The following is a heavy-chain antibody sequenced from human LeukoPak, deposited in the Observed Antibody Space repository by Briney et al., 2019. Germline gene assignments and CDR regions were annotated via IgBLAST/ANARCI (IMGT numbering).Heavy chain of an antibody. V-gene: IGHV4-39*01. Sequence: SGTLSLTCTVSGGSISTTNYYWGWIRQPPGRDLEWIGSIYSSGNTYYNPSLESRVTISVDTSKNQLSLKLTSATAADTSVYYCARHSGLRSPFDPWGQGTLVTASS. CDR1: GGSISTTNYY. D-gene: IGHD3-3*01. CDR3: ARHSGLRSPFDP. J-gene: IGHJ5*02. CDR2: IYSSGNT.